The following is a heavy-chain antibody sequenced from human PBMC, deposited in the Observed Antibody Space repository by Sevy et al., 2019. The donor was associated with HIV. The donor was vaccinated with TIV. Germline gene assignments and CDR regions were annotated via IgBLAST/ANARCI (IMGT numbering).Heavy chain of an antibody. J-gene: IGHJ4*02. CDR1: GFTVSSNY. D-gene: IGHD3-16*01. CDR3: ARTMPTRSTGIGGFGY. V-gene: IGHV3-53*05. CDR2: IYSGGST. Sequence: GGSLRLSCAASGFTVSSNYMSWVRQAPGKGLEWVSVIYSGGSTYYSDSVKVRFTISRDNSKNTLYLQMNSLRAEDTAVYYCARTMPTRSTGIGGFGYWGQGTLVSASS.